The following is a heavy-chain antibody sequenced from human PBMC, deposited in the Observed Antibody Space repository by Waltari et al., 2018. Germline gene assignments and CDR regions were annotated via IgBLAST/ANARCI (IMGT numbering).Heavy chain of an antibody. Sequence: QVQLQQWGAGLLQPSETLSLTCAVYGGSFSGYSWGWIRPSPGKGLAWIGEINHAGNRNYNPSLRSRVTMLVDTSRSQFSLKLSSMTAADTALYYCVRLEDCSGPGGNCYSGDSFALDVWGQGTTVTVS. CDR1: GGSFSGYS. V-gene: IGHV4-34*02. CDR2: INHAGNR. CDR3: VRLEDCSGPGGNCYSGDSFALDV. J-gene: IGHJ6*02. D-gene: IGHD2-8*02.